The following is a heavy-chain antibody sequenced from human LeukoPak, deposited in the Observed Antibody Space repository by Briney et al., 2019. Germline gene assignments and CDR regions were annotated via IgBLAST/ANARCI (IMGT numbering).Heavy chain of an antibody. D-gene: IGHD3-22*01. Sequence: PGGSLRLSCAASGFTFSRNWMSWVRQAPGKGLEWLAHIKEDGSEKYYVDSVKGRFTVSRDNAKNSLYLEMNSLRAEDTAVYYCARGNYYDRSGYYLDPWGQGTLVTVSS. CDR3: ARGNYYDRSGYYLDP. CDR2: IKEDGSEK. J-gene: IGHJ5*02. CDR1: GFTFSRNW. V-gene: IGHV3-7*01.